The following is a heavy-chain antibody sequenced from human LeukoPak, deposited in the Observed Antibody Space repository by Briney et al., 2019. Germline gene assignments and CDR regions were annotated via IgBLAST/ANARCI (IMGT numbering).Heavy chain of an antibody. J-gene: IGHJ4*02. D-gene: IGHD6-13*01. CDR3: ARPLDSSNNYFDY. Sequence: GGSLRLSCAASGLTGSHNYVSWVRQAPGKGLEWVSFISSSSNYMSYADSVKGRFTISRDNAKNSLYLQMNSLRAEDTAVYYCARPLDSSNNYFDYWGQGTLVTVSA. CDR1: GLTGSHNY. V-gene: IGHV3-21*01. CDR2: ISSSSNYM.